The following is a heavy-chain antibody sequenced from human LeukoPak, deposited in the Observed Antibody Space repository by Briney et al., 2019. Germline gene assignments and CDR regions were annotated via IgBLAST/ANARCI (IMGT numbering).Heavy chain of an antibody. CDR1: GGSISSYY. D-gene: IGHD6-19*01. Sequence: SETLSLTCTVSGGSISSYYWSWIRQPPGKGLEWIGYIYYSGSTNYNPSLKSRVTISVDTSKNQFSLKLSSVTAADTAVYYCARVYSSGWYEYYFDYWGQGTLVTVSS. CDR3: ARVYSSGWYEYYFDY. CDR2: IYYSGST. V-gene: IGHV4-59*01. J-gene: IGHJ4*02.